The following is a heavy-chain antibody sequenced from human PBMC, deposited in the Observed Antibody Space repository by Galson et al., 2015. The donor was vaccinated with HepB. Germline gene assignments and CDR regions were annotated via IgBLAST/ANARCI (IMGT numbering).Heavy chain of an antibody. CDR1: GFFSNYG. D-gene: IGHD6-19*01. CDR2: IWYDGSNK. J-gene: IGHJ3*02. Sequence: SLRLSCAAGGFFSNYGMHWVRQAPGKGLEWVAVIWYDGSNKDYADSVKGRFTISRDNSKNTLYLQMDRLRDEDTAVYYCARAVNNYDNSGWSALDIWGQGTMVTVSS. V-gene: IGHV3-33*01. CDR3: ARAVNNYDNSGWSALDI.